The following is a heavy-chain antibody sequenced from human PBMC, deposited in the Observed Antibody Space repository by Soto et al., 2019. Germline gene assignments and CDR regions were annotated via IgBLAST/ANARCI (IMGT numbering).Heavy chain of an antibody. V-gene: IGHV1-3*01. J-gene: IGHJ6*03. CDR3: AREHFGEFYYYYYYMDV. Sequence: GASVKVSCKASGYTFTSYAMHWVRQAPGQRLEWMGWINAGNGNTKYSQKFQGRVTITRDTSASTAYMELSSLRSEDTAVYYCAREHFGEFYYYYYYMDVWGKGTTVTVSS. CDR1: GYTFTSYA. D-gene: IGHD3-10*01. CDR2: INAGNGNT.